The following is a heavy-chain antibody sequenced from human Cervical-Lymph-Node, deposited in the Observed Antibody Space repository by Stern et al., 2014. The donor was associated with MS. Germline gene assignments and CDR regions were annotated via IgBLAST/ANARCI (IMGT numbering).Heavy chain of an antibody. V-gene: IGHV5-51*01. D-gene: IGHD4-11*01. CDR3: ARHQTDYKGRDYYYYGMDV. CDR1: GYSFTSHW. J-gene: IGHJ6*02. Sequence: EVQLVESGAEVKKPGESLKISCKGSGYSFTSHWIGWVRQMPGKGLEWMGMIYPGDSDTTYSPSFQGRVTISADKTIRTASLPRSSLKASDTAIYYCARHQTDYKGRDYYYYGMDVWGQGTTVTVSS. CDR2: IYPGDSDT.